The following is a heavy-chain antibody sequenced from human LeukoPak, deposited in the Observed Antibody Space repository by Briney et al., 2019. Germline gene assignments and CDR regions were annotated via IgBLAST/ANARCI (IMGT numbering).Heavy chain of an antibody. CDR3: VSGPI. J-gene: IGHJ3*02. CDR2: ISSSGGTI. V-gene: IGHV3-48*02. Sequence: QSGGSLRLSCAASALTFSRYSFNWVRQAPGKGLEWISYISSSGGTIYYADSVKGRFTISRDNAKNSLFLQINSLRDVDTAMYFCVSGPIWGQGTRVIVTS. CDR1: ALTFSRYS.